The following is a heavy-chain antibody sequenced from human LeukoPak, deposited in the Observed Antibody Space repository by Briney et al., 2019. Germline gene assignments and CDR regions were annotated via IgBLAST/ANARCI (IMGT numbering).Heavy chain of an antibody. J-gene: IGHJ3*02. Sequence: SETLSLTCTVSGGSISNYYWSWIRQPPGKGLEFIGYIYYTGSTNYNPSLKSRVTISVDTSKNQFSLKLSSVTAADTAVYYCARDPQSTYYYDSSGYGPFDIWGQGTMVTVSS. D-gene: IGHD3-22*01. V-gene: IGHV4-59*12. CDR1: GGSISNYY. CDR3: ARDPQSTYYYDSSGYGPFDI. CDR2: IYYTGST.